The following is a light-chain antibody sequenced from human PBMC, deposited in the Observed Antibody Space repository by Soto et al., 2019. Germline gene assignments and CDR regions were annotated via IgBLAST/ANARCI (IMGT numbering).Light chain of an antibody. CDR3: QQYHNWPPIP. CDR2: GAS. CDR1: ESVTDY. Sequence: THYRDTVPLSPEDRGPLSCSASESVTDYLAWYQQKPGQAPRLLIYGASTRATGIPARFSGSGSGAEFTLTISTVQTEDFAVYYCQQYHNWPPIPSGHGTRLEIK. V-gene: IGKV3-15*01. J-gene: IGKJ5*01.